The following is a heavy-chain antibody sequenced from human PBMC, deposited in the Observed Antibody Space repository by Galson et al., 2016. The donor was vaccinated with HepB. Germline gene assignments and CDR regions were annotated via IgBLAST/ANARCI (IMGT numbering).Heavy chain of an antibody. CDR1: GASITSGTYY. CDR3: ARGDAYYYGSSRGTHFDT. V-gene: IGHV4-31*03. J-gene: IGHJ4*02. CDR2: IQYRGDI. D-gene: IGHD3-10*01. Sequence: TLSLTCSVSGASITSGTYYWTWIRLHPGRGLEWIGYIQYRGDIHYNPSLESRVFMSIDMSKDRVSLRLGSVTAADTAVYYCARGDAYYYGSSRGTHFDTGGRGTLVTVAS.